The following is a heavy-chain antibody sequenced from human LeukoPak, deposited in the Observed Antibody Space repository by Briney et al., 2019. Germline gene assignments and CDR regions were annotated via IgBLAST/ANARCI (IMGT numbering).Heavy chain of an antibody. CDR3: AGSSGLSYFDY. D-gene: IGHD6-6*01. CDR1: GGSISSSSYY. CDR2: IYYSGST. J-gene: IGHJ4*02. Sequence: PSETLSLTCTVSGGSISSSSYYWGWIRQPPGKGLEWIGSIYYSGSTYYNPSLKSRVTISVDTSKNQFSLKLSSVTAADTAVYYCAGSSGLSYFDYWGQGTLVTVSS. V-gene: IGHV4-39*01.